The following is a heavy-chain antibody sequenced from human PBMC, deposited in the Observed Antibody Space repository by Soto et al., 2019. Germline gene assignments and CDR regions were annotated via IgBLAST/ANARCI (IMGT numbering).Heavy chain of an antibody. V-gene: IGHV3-23*01. CDR3: TKQGYYWYFDI. D-gene: IGHD5-12*01. CDR1: GLTFSTYT. J-gene: IGHJ2*01. CDR2: VSGGDGST. Sequence: EGQLLESGGGLVQPGGSLRLSCAASGLTFSTYTMHWVRQAPGKGVAWVSGVSGGDGSTYYADPLKGRFRISRDNAKNTGDLEINSLTAEYTAGYYCTKQGYYWYFDIWGRGTLVTVSS.